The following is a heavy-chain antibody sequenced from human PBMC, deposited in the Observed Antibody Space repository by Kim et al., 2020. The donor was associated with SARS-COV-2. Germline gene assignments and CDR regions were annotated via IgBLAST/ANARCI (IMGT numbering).Heavy chain of an antibody. Sequence: GGSLRLSCAASGFTFSTYWMHWVRQAPGKGLMWVSPINRDGSRADYADSVRGRFTLSRDNAKNTLYLQMDSLRAEDTAVYYCARDRGKQDDYWGQGTLVTASA. CDR2: INRDGSRA. V-gene: IGHV3-74*01. D-gene: IGHD5-12*01. CDR1: GFTFSTYW. CDR3: ARDRGKQDDY. J-gene: IGHJ4*02.